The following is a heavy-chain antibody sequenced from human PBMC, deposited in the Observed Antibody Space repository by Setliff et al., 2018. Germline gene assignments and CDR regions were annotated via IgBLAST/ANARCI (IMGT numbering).Heavy chain of an antibody. J-gene: IGHJ4*02. CDR1: GGSFSGYY. CDR3: ARDKRQYNFWSGYYGSWGNYFDY. CDR2: INHSGST. V-gene: IGHV4-34*01. Sequence: PSETLSLTCAVYGGSFSGYYWSWIRQPPGKGLEWIGEINHSGSTYYNPSLKSRVTISVDTSKNQFSLKLSSVTAADTAVYYCARDKRQYNFWSGYYGSWGNYFDYWGQGTLVTVSS. D-gene: IGHD3-3*01.